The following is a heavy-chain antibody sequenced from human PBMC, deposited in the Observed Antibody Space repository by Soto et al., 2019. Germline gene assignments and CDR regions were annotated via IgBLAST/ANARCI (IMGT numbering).Heavy chain of an antibody. CDR2: VKGKSDGGTA. Sequence: EVQLVESGGGLVKPGGSLRLSCVVSSVTFSKTWMNWVRQAPGKGQEWVGRVKGKSDGGTADYAAPVQGRFTVSRDDSEDTLYLQMNSLKAEDTAVYYCVYNMDVWGQGTTVTVSS. CDR3: VYNMDV. CDR1: SVTFSKTW. J-gene: IGHJ6*02. D-gene: IGHD1-1*01. V-gene: IGHV3-15*07.